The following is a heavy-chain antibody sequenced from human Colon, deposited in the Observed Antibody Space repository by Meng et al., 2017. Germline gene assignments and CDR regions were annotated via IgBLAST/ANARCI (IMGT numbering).Heavy chain of an antibody. V-gene: IGHV4-31*03. D-gene: IGHD5-18*01. CDR2: IYYTGNT. Sequence: QVQLQESGPRLVKPAQTLSLTCTVSGGSIRSGGYDWTWIRQLPGKGLEWIGYIYYTGNTYYNPSIKSRLSLSIDRYQNQFSLKLSSVTAADTAMYYCAGGYRYDYWGQGTLVTVSS. CDR1: GGSIRSGGYD. J-gene: IGHJ4*02. CDR3: AGGYRYDY.